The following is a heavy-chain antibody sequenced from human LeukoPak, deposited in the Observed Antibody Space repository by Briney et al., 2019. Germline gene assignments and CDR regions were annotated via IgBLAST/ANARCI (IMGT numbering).Heavy chain of an antibody. D-gene: IGHD4-17*01. CDR3: ARLDGVVDYGYFDY. CDR2: INSDGSST. Sequence: PGGSLRLSCAVSEFTFSSYWMHWVRQAPGKGLVWVSRINSDGSSTSYADSVKGRFTISRDNAKNTLYLQMNSLRAEDTAVYYCARLDGVVDYGYFDYWGQGTLVTVSS. V-gene: IGHV3-74*01. J-gene: IGHJ4*02. CDR1: EFTFSSYW.